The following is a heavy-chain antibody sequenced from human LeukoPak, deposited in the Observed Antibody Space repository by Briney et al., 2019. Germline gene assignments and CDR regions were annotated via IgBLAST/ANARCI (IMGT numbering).Heavy chain of an antibody. V-gene: IGHV4-39*07. Sequence: SETLSLTCTVSGGSMSTSTYFWGWIRQAPGKGLEWIGSVFHTGSTYYNPSLKSRVTISVDSSMNKFSLKMRSVTAADTAFYYCARDLYDSTTQHHPPHFDSWGQGTLVTVSS. J-gene: IGHJ4*02. CDR3: ARDLYDSTTQHHPPHFDS. CDR1: GGSMSTSTYF. D-gene: IGHD2/OR15-2a*01. CDR2: VFHTGST.